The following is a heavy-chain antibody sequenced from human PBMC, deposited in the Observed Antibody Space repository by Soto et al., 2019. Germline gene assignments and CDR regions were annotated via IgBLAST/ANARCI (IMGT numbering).Heavy chain of an antibody. Sequence: GGSVRISCAASGFTFSSYAMSWVRQAPGKGLEWVSAISGSGGSTYYADSVKGRFTISRDNSKNTLYLQMNSLRAEDTAVYYCAKRGRSWYGHIWFDPWGQGTLVTVSS. D-gene: IGHD6-13*01. CDR3: AKRGRSWYGHIWFDP. CDR2: ISGSGGST. CDR1: GFTFSSYA. J-gene: IGHJ5*02. V-gene: IGHV3-23*01.